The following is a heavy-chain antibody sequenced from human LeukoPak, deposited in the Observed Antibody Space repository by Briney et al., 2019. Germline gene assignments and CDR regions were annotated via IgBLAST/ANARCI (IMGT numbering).Heavy chain of an antibody. CDR1: GGTFSSYA. CDR3: ARGTYYYDSSAKGAFDI. D-gene: IGHD3-22*01. CDR2: IIPIFGTA. J-gene: IGHJ3*02. Sequence: GASVKVSCKASGGTFSSYAISWVRQAPGQGLEWMGGIIPIFGTANYAQKFQGRVTITADESTSTAYMELSRLRSDDTALYYCARGTYYYDSSAKGAFDIWGQGTMVTVSS. V-gene: IGHV1-69*01.